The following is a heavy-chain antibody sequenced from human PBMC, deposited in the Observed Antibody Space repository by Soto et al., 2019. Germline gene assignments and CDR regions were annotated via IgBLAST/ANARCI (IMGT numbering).Heavy chain of an antibody. J-gene: IGHJ6*02. Sequence: PGGSLRLSCSASGFTFSIYAMHWVRHAPGKGLEYVSAISSNGGSTYYADSVKGRFTISRDNSKNTLYLQMSSLRAEDTAVYYCVKLDRLDHYYYYGMDVWGQGTTVTVSS. V-gene: IGHV3-64D*06. CDR2: ISSNGGST. D-gene: IGHD1-1*01. CDR1: GFTFSIYA. CDR3: VKLDRLDHYYYYGMDV.